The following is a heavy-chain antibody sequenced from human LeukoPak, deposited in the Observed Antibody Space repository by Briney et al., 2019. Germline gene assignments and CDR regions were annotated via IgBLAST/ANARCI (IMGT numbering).Heavy chain of an antibody. CDR3: ARDNGRDNFWSGYYGY. J-gene: IGHJ4*02. Sequence: SETLSLTCTVSGGSISNYYWSWIRQPPGKGLEWIGYIYDSGSTKYNPSLKSRVTISVDTSKNQFSLKLSSVTAADTAVYYCARDNGRDNFWSGYYGYWGQGTLVTVSS. CDR2: IYDSGST. V-gene: IGHV4-59*01. CDR1: GGSISNYY. D-gene: IGHD3-3*01.